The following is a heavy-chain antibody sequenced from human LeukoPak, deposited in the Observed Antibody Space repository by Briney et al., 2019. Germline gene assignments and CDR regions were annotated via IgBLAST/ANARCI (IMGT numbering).Heavy chain of an antibody. CDR3: ARASEYDFWSGYYFAGFDY. Sequence: ASVKVSCKASGYTFTSYGISWVRQAPGQGLEWMGWVSAYNGNTNYAQKLQGRVTMTTDTSTSTAYMELRSLRSDDTAVYYCARASEYDFWSGYYFAGFDYWGQGTLVTVSS. D-gene: IGHD3-3*01. CDR2: VSAYNGNT. V-gene: IGHV1-18*01. CDR1: GYTFTSYG. J-gene: IGHJ4*02.